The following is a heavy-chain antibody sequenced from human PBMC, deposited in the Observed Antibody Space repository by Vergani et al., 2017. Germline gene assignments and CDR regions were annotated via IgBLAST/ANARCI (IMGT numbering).Heavy chain of an antibody. CDR2: ISWNSGSI. CDR3: AKDHYDFWSGYPNLSPIDL. CDR1: GFTFDDYA. D-gene: IGHD3-3*01. Sequence: EVQLVESGGGLVQPGRSLRLPCAASGFTFDDYAIHWVRQAPGKGLEWVSGISWNSGSIGYADSVKGRFTISRDNAKNSLYLQMNSLRPEDTALYYCAKDHYDFWSGYPNLSPIDLWGRGTLVTVSS. J-gene: IGHJ2*01. V-gene: IGHV3-9*01.